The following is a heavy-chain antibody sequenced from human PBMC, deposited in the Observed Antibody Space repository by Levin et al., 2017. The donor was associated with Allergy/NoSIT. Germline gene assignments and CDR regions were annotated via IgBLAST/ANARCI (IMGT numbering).Heavy chain of an antibody. CDR1: GGSFSHYY. D-gene: IGHD3-16*02. V-gene: IGHV4-34*01. Sequence: SSETLSLTCAVYGGSFSHYYWNWIRQTPGKGLEWIGEINHSGSTNFNPSLKSRLTILVDTSKHQFSLKLISVTAADTAVYYCARGLSEEGYFDLWGRGTLVTVSS. J-gene: IGHJ2*01. CDR2: INHSGST. CDR3: ARGLSEEGYFDL.